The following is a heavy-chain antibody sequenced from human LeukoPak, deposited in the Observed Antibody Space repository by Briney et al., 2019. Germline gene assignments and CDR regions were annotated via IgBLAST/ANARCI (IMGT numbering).Heavy chain of an antibody. Sequence: GASVKVSCKVSGYTLTELSMHWVRQAPGKGLEWMGGFDPEDGETIYAQKFQGRVTMTEDTSTDTAYMELSSLRSEDTAVYYCATLKLRAVGWGVNWFDPWGQGTLVTVSS. J-gene: IGHJ5*02. CDR2: FDPEDGET. V-gene: IGHV1-24*01. CDR1: GYTLTELS. CDR3: ATLKLRAVGWGVNWFDP. D-gene: IGHD3-10*01.